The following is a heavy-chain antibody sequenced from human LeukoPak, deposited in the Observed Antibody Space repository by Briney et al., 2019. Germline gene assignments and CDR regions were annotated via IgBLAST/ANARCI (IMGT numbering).Heavy chain of an antibody. CDR2: ISWNSGSI. CDR1: GFTFDDYA. Sequence: GGSLRLSCAASGFTFDDYAMHWVRQAPGKGLEWISGISWNSGSIGYADSVKGRFTISRDNAKNSLYLQMNSLRAEDTAVYCCARDQTQTAWWFGELSADYFDYWGQGTLVTVSS. CDR3: ARDQTQTAWWFGELSADYFDY. J-gene: IGHJ4*02. V-gene: IGHV3-9*01. D-gene: IGHD3-10*01.